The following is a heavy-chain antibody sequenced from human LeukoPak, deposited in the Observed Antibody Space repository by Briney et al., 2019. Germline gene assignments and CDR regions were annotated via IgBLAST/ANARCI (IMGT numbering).Heavy chain of an antibody. V-gene: IGHV3-7*01. Sequence: GGSLRLSCVVSGFTFSSYWMSWVRQAPGKGLEWVANIKADESAKHQADSVKGRFTISRDNAQNSVYLQMSRLRGEDTAVYYCARDVGGSLDYWGQGTLVTVSS. J-gene: IGHJ4*02. CDR2: IKADESAK. CDR1: GFTFSSYW. D-gene: IGHD1-26*01. CDR3: ARDVGGSLDY.